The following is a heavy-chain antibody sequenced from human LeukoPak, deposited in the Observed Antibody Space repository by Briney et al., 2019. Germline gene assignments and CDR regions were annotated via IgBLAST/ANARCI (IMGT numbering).Heavy chain of an antibody. D-gene: IGHD3-10*01. Sequence: ASAKVSCKASGGTFSSYAISWVRQAPGQGLEWMGRIIPILGIANYAQKFQGRVTITADKSTSTAYMELSSLRSEDTAVYYCARSITMVRGVKNAFDIWGQGTMVTVSS. CDR3: ARSITMVRGVKNAFDI. CDR1: GGTFSSYA. CDR2: IIPILGIA. V-gene: IGHV1-69*04. J-gene: IGHJ3*02.